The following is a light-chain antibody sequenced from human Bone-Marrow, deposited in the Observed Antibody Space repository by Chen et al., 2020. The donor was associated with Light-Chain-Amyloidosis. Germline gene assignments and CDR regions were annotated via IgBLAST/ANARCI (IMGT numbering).Light chain of an antibody. J-gene: IGLJ1*01. Sequence: QSVLTQPPSVSAAPGQNVTISCSGITSNIGNNYVSWYQHLPGTVPRVLIYEDNRRPSGIPDRFSGSKSGTAATLGITGLQSGDEADYYCGTWENSLSTYVFGTGTKVTVL. V-gene: IGLV1-51*01. CDR2: EDN. CDR3: GTWENSLSTYV. CDR1: TSNIGNNY.